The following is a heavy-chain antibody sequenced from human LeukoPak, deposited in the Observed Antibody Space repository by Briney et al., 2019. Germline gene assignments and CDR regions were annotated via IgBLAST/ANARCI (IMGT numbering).Heavy chain of an antibody. CDR2: INPHRGDA. J-gene: IGHJ4*02. CDR1: GYTFTGYY. D-gene: IGHD6-13*01. Sequence: ASVKVSCKASGYTFTGYYMHWVRRAPGQGLEFMGWINPHRGDANYAQKFQGRITMSRDTSITTAYMEMSRLRIDDTAVYYCATRSWLDYWGQGTLVTVSS. V-gene: IGHV1-2*02. CDR3: ATRSWLDY.